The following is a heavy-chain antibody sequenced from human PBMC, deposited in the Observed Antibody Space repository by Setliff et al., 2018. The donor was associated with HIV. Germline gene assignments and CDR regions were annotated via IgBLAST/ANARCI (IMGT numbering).Heavy chain of an antibody. Sequence: RASVKVSCKASGYTFTGYYIHWVRQAPGQGLEWMGRINPNSGGTNYAQKFQDRVTMTRDTSISTAYMELSRLRSDDTAVYYCARGVQVDFDWLFSGDYWGQGTLVTVSS. D-gene: IGHD3-9*01. CDR3: ARGVQVDFDWLFSGDY. CDR2: INPNSGGT. J-gene: IGHJ4*02. CDR1: GYTFTGYY. V-gene: IGHV1-2*06.